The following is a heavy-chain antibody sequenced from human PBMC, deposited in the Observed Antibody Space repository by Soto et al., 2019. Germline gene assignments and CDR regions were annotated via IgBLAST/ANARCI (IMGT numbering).Heavy chain of an antibody. CDR2: ISGGGDAA. D-gene: IGHD7-27*01. J-gene: IGHJ2*01. CDR1: GFTFINYA. V-gene: IGHV3-23*01. CDR3: ARKILGSTTRPNYWYFDL. Sequence: EVQVLESGGDLVQPGGSQRLSCAGSGFTFINYAMNWVRQAPGKGLEWVSSISGGGDAAFFPDSVRGRFTISRDNSKNTVTLQMNSLGVDDTAVYYCARKILGSTTRPNYWYFDLWGRGTLVTVSS.